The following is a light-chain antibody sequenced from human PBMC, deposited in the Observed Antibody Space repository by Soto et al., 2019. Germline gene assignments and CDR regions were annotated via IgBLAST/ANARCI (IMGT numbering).Light chain of an antibody. CDR1: QDITSW. J-gene: IGKJ4*01. Sequence: DVQMTQSPSSVSASVGDRVTITCRASQDITSWLAWYQQKPGKAPKLLIYGASSLRRGVPLRFSGRGCGTDFTLTISSLQPEDFAAYYCQRNNNFGLNCRGGTKVDIK. CDR2: GAS. CDR3: QRNNNFGLN. V-gene: IGKV1-12*01.